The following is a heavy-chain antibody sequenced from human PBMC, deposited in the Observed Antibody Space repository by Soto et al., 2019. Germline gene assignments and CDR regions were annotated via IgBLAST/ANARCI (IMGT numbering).Heavy chain of an antibody. CDR2: ISGSGGST. Sequence: EVQLLESGGGLVQPGGSLRLSCAASGFTFSSYAMSWVRQAPGTGLEWVSGISGSGGSTYYADSVKGRFTISRDKSKNTLFVQMNSLRVEDTAVYYCAKVGIYCTNGVCRGYWGQGTLVTVSS. V-gene: IGHV3-23*01. CDR1: GFTFSSYA. CDR3: AKVGIYCTNGVCRGY. D-gene: IGHD2-8*01. J-gene: IGHJ4*02.